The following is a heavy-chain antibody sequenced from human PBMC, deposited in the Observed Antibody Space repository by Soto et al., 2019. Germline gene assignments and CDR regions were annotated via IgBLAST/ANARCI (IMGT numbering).Heavy chain of an antibody. J-gene: IGHJ4*02. CDR1: GFTLSSYS. CDR3: AREYLDVTTVTTWDY. Sequence: EVQLVESGGGLVKPGGSLRLSCAASGFTLSSYSMNWVRQAPGKGLEWVSSISSSSSYIYYADSVKGRFTISRDNAKNSLYLQMNSLRAEDTAVYYCAREYLDVTTVTTWDYWGQGTLVTVSS. CDR2: ISSSSSYI. V-gene: IGHV3-21*01. D-gene: IGHD4-17*01.